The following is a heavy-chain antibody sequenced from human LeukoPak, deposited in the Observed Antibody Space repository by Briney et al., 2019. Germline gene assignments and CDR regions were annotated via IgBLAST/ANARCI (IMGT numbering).Heavy chain of an antibody. Sequence: ASVKVSCKVSGYTLTELSMHWVRQAPGKGLEWMGGFDPEDGETIYAQKFQGRVTMTEDTSTDTAYMELSSLRSEDTAVYYCATVDTAMGYYFDYWGQGTLATVSS. D-gene: IGHD5-18*01. CDR1: GYTLTELS. CDR3: ATVDTAMGYYFDY. CDR2: FDPEDGET. V-gene: IGHV1-24*01. J-gene: IGHJ4*02.